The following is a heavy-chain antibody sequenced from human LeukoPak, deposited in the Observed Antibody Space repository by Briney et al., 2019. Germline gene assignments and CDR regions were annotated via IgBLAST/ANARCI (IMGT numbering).Heavy chain of an antibody. CDR1: GFTFSDYN. CDR2: ISGSGGST. V-gene: IGHV3-23*01. D-gene: IGHD3-10*01. J-gene: IGHJ6*02. Sequence: GGSLRLSCAASGFTFSDYNMNWVRQAPGKGLEWVSAISGSGGSTYYADSVKGRFTISRDNSKNTLYLQMNSLRAEDTAVYYCAKSPSDYYYYGMDVWGQGTTVTVSS. CDR3: AKSPSDYYYYGMDV.